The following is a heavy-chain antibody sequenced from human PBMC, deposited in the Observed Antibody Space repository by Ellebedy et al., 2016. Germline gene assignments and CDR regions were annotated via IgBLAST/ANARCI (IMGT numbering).Heavy chain of an antibody. CDR1: GYTLTELS. D-gene: IGHD3-10*01. CDR2: FDPEDGET. V-gene: IGHV1-24*01. J-gene: IGHJ4*02. CDR3: ATTLYGSGSSFDY. Sequence: ASVKVSXXVSGYTLTELSMHWVRQAPGKGLEWMGGFDPEDGETIYAQKFQGRVTMTEDTSTDTAYMELSSLRSEDTAVYYCATTLYGSGSSFDYWGQGTLVTVSS.